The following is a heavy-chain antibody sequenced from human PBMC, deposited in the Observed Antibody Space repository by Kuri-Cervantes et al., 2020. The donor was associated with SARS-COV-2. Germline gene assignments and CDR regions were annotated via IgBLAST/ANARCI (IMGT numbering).Heavy chain of an antibody. Sequence: GGSLRLSCAASGFTFSSYAMHWVRQAPGKGLEWVAVISYDGSNKYYADSVKGRFTISRDNSKNTLYLQMNSLRAEDTAVYYCAKDGKHSSSWYGDYYYYYMDVWGRGTTVTVSS. CDR1: GFTFSSYA. J-gene: IGHJ6*03. D-gene: IGHD6-13*01. V-gene: IGHV3-30*01. CDR2: ISYDGSNK. CDR3: AKDGKHSSSWYGDYYYYYMDV.